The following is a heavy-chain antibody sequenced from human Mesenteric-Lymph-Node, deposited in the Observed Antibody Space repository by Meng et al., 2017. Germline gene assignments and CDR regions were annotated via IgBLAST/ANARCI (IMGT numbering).Heavy chain of an antibody. J-gene: IGHJ4*02. V-gene: IGHV3-30*07. CDR2: ISKDGSNK. Sequence: WVALISKDGSNKHYADSVKGRFTISRDNSKNTLYLQMNSLRAEDTAVYYCARGVNYDSSGYYYPNYFDYWGQGTLVTVSS. CDR3: ARGVNYDSSGYYYPNYFDY. D-gene: IGHD3-22*01.